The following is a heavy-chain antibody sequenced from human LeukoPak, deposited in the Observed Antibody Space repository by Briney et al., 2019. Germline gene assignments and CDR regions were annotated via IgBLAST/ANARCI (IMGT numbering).Heavy chain of an antibody. J-gene: IGHJ5*02. CDR2: IIPIFGTA. CDR1: GGTFSSYA. D-gene: IGHD2-2*01. V-gene: IGHV1-69*05. Sequence: SVKVSCKASGGTFSSYAISWVRQAPGQGLEWMGGIIPIFGTANYAQKFQGRVTITTDESTSTAYMELSSLRSEDTAVYYCARDSREPAAMANWFDPWGQGTLVTVSS. CDR3: ARDSREPAAMANWFDP.